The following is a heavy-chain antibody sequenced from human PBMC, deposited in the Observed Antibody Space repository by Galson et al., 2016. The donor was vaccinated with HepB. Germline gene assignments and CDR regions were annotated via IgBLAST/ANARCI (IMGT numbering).Heavy chain of an antibody. CDR3: ARVEEGCSRSSCVFDP. CDR1: GFTFSDYY. Sequence: SLRLSCAASGFTFSDYYMSWIRQAPGKGLEWVSYISSSSSYTNYADSVKGRFTISRDNAKNSLYLQMNSLRAADTAVYHCARVEEGCSRSSCVFDPWGQGIPVTVSS. CDR2: ISSSSSYT. V-gene: IGHV3-11*05. D-gene: IGHD2-2*01. J-gene: IGHJ5*02.